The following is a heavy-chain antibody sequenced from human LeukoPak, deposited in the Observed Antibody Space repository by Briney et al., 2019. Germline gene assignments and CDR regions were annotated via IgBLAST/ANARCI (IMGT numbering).Heavy chain of an antibody. J-gene: IGHJ4*02. CDR3: AKVSGASIAVAGYFDY. CDR2: IWYDGSNK. Sequence: PGGSLRLSCAASGFTSSSYGMNWVRQAPGKGLEWVAVIWYDGSNKYYADSVKGRFTISRDNSKNTLYLQMNSLRAEDTAVYYCAKVSGASIAVAGYFDYWGQGTLVTVSS. V-gene: IGHV3-33*06. CDR1: GFTSSSYG. D-gene: IGHD6-19*01.